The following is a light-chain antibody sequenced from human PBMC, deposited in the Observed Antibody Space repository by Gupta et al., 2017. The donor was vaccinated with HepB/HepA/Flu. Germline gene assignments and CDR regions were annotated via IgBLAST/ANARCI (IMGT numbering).Light chain of an antibody. J-gene: IGKJ1*01. Sequence: DIVMTQYPDSLAVSLGERATINCQSSQCGLYSSNNKNYLAWYQQKPGQPPKLLIYWASTRESGVPDRFSGSGSGTDFTLTISSLQAEDVAVYYCQQDFSTPRTFGQGTKVEIK. CDR1: QCGLYSSNNKNY. CDR3: QQDFSTPRT. V-gene: IGKV4-1*01. CDR2: WAS.